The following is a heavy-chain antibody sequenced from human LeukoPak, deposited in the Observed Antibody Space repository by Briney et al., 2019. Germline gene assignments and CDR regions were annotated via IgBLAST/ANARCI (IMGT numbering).Heavy chain of an antibody. V-gene: IGHV3-30*03. Sequence: PGGSLRLSCAASGFTFSSYGMHWVRQAPGKGLEWVAVISYDGSNKYYADSVRGRFTISRDNSKNTLYLQMNSLRAEDTAVYYCSRAYYYDSSGYATVDYWGQGTLVTVSS. D-gene: IGHD3-22*01. CDR3: SRAYYYDSSGYATVDY. J-gene: IGHJ4*02. CDR2: ISYDGSNK. CDR1: GFTFSSYG.